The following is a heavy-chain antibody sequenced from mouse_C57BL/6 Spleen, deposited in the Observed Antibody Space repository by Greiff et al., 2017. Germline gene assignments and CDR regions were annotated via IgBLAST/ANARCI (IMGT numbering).Heavy chain of an antibody. CDR1: GFTFSSYA. V-gene: IGHV5-4*01. CDR3: AREGKTTVVFDY. CDR2: ISDGGSYT. J-gene: IGHJ2*01. D-gene: IGHD1-1*01. Sequence: EVKLVESGGGLVKPGGSLKLSCAASGFTFSSYAMSWVRQTPEKRLEWVATISDGGSYTYYPDNVTGRFTISRDNAKNNLYLQMSHLTSEDTAMYYCAREGKTTVVFDYWGQGTTLTVSS.